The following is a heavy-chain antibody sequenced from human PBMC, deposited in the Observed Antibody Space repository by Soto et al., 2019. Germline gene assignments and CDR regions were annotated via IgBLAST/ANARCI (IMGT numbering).Heavy chain of an antibody. CDR3: ARGPSYCSSSSCDYCGMDV. CDR1: EITFSSYG. J-gene: IGHJ6*02. Sequence: PGGSLRLSGADAEITFSSYGMHWVRRAPGKGLEWVAFISSDAINKYYTASVKGRFTVSRDNAKNSLYLQMNSLRAEDTAVYYCARGPSYCSSSSCDYCGMDVWGQGTTVTVSS. CDR2: ISSDAINK. V-gene: IGHV3-30*03. D-gene: IGHD2-2*01.